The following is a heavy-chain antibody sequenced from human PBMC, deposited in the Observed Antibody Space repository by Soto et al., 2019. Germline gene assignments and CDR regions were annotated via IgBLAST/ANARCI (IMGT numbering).Heavy chain of an antibody. D-gene: IGHD6-13*01. J-gene: IGHJ3*01. V-gene: IGHV1-69*01. CDR2: IIPMFGIP. CDR1: GGTLNKHA. Sequence: QVQLVQSGAEVKKPGSSVKVSCKASGGTLNKHAITWVRRAPGQGLEWLGGIIPMFGIPNYPQKFQGRVTITADDSTNTSHMELHRLTSDDTAVYYCARGGTSGWLKGAYDVWGQGRMVTVSS. CDR3: ARGGTSGWLKGAYDV.